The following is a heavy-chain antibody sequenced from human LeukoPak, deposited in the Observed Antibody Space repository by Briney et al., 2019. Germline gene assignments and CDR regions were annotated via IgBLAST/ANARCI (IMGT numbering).Heavy chain of an antibody. Sequence: ASVKVSCKASGYTFTSHAMHWVRQAPGQRLEWMGWINAGNGNTKYSQKFQGRVTITRDTSASTAYMELSSLRSDDTAVYFCATGLGDSPRFYYHPMDVWGQGTTVTVSS. CDR1: GYTFTSHA. D-gene: IGHD3-16*01. CDR2: INAGNGNT. J-gene: IGHJ6*02. CDR3: ATGLGDSPRFYYHPMDV. V-gene: IGHV1-3*01.